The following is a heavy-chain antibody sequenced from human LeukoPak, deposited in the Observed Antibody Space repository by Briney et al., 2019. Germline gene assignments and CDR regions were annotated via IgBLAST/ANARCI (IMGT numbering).Heavy chain of an antibody. CDR1: GGSISSSSYY. J-gene: IGHJ5*02. D-gene: IGHD3-3*01. Sequence: SETLSLTCTVSGGSISSSSYYWGWIRQPPGKGLEWIGSIYYSGSTYYNPSLKSRVTISVDTSKNQFSLKLSSVTAADTAVYYCAESDYDFWSGYFNWFDPWGQGTLVTVSS. V-gene: IGHV4-39*01. CDR3: AESDYDFWSGYFNWFDP. CDR2: IYYSGST.